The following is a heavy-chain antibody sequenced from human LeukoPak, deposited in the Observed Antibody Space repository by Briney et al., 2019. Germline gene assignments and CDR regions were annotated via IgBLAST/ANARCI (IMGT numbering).Heavy chain of an antibody. CDR1: GFTFSSYS. V-gene: IGHV3-21*01. CDR2: ISSSSSYI. J-gene: IGHJ4*02. Sequence: GGSLRLSCAASGFTFSSYSMNWVRLAPGKGLEWVSSISSSSSYIYYADSVKGRFTISRDNAKNSLYLQMNSLRAEDTAVYYCARDLVYGDYEEYYFDYWGQGTLVTVSS. CDR3: ARDLVYGDYEEYYFDY. D-gene: IGHD4-17*01.